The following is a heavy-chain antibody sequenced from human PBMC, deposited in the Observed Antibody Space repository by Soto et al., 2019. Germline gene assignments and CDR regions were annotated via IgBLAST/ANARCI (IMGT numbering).Heavy chain of an antibody. CDR1: GFTFSSHW. J-gene: IGHJ4*02. Sequence: EVQLVESGGGLVQPGGSLRLSCAASGFTFSSHWMTWVRQALGKGLEWVANIKQSGSETYYVDSVKGRFTIDRDDAKNSLYLQMNTLRVEDTAVYYCARGYNIDYWGQGTLVTVSS. V-gene: IGHV3-7*03. CDR3: ARGYNIDY. CDR2: IKQSGSET. D-gene: IGHD5-18*01.